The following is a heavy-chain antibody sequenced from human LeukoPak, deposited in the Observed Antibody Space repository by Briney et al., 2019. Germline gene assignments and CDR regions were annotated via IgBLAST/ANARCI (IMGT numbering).Heavy chain of an antibody. J-gene: IGHJ4*02. CDR3: AREKGRGVISPYFDS. D-gene: IGHD3-10*01. Sequence: TGGSLRLSCAASGLTVRNNFMSWVRQAPGKGLEWVSVIYSDGTTHYEDSVKGRFTISRDTSKNTLSLQMYSLGVEDTAVYYCAREKGRGVISPYFDSWGQGTLVTVSS. CDR1: GLTVRNNF. CDR2: IYSDGTT. V-gene: IGHV3-53*01.